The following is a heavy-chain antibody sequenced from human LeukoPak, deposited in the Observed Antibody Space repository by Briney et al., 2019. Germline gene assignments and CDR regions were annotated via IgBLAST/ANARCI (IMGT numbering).Heavy chain of an antibody. Sequence: KTSETLSLTCAVYGGSFSGYYWSWIRQPPGKGPEWIGEIHHSGSTNYNPSLKSRVTISVDTSKNQFSLKLSSVTAADTAVYYCARGLGRLGYLSHNYYGMDVWGQGTTVTVSS. CDR3: ARGLGRLGYLSHNYYGMDV. V-gene: IGHV4-34*01. J-gene: IGHJ6*02. D-gene: IGHD1-26*01. CDR1: GGSFSGYY. CDR2: IHHSGST.